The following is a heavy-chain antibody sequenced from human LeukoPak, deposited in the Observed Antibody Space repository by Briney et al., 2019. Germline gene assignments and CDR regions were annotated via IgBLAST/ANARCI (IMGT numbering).Heavy chain of an antibody. D-gene: IGHD3-22*01. CDR2: IYSGGST. J-gene: IGHJ4*02. Sequence: VGSLRLSCAASGFTVSSNYMSWVRQAPGKGLEWVSVIYSGGSTYYADSVKGRFAISRDNSKNTLYLQMNSLRAEDTAVYYCAGPGPYDSSGYYYFSFDYWGQGTLVTVSS. CDR3: AGPGPYDSSGYYYFSFDY. CDR1: GFTVSSNY. V-gene: IGHV3-66*01.